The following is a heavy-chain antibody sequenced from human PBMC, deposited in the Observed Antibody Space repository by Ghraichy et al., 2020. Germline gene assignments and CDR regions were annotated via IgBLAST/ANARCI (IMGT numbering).Heavy chain of an antibody. V-gene: IGHV4-34*01. D-gene: IGHD2-8*01. CDR3: AMRQKWLPGPFDP. CDR1: DASFNDDN. J-gene: IGHJ5*02. Sequence: SETLSLTCAVHDASFNDDNWMWIRQHPGKGLEWIGEINQSGKSSYKPSLESRVTISIDTAKNQFYLNLTSVTAADTAVYYCAMRQKWLPGPFDPWGQGTLVAVSS. CDR2: INQSGKS.